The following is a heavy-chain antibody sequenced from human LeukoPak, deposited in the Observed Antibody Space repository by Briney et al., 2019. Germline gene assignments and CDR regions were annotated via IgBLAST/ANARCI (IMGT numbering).Heavy chain of an antibody. D-gene: IGHD2-15*01. CDR1: GVSFSGYY. Sequence: SETLSLTCAVYGVSFSGYYWSWIRQPPGKGLEWIGEINHSGSTNYNPSLKSRVTISVDTSKNQFSLKLSSVTAADTAVYYCARGRGWNWFDPWGQGTLVTVSS. V-gene: IGHV4-34*01. CDR2: INHSGST. J-gene: IGHJ5*02. CDR3: ARGRGWNWFDP.